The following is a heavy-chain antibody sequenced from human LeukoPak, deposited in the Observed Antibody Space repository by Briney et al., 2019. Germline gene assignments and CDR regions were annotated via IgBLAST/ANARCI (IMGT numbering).Heavy chain of an antibody. D-gene: IGHD3-9*01. J-gene: IGHJ6*03. CDR2: INWNGGST. CDR1: GFTFDDYG. CDR3: ARGGITIFLSYNYMDV. Sequence: GGSLRLSCAASGFTFDDYGMSWVRQAPGKGLEWVSGINWNGGSTGYADSVKGRFTISRDNAKNSLYLQMSSLRAEDTALYYCARGGITIFLSYNYMDVWGKGTTVTVSS. V-gene: IGHV3-20*04.